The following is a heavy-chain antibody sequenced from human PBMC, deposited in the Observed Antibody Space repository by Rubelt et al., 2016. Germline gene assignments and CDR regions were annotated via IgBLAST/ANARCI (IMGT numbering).Heavy chain of an antibody. CDR3: ARHFPSGIDYYDSSGYSNLFIDY. CDR2: INAGNGNT. CDR1: GYTFTSYA. Sequence: QVQLVQSGAEVKKPGASVKVSCKASGYTFTSYAMHWVRQAPGQRLEWMGWINAGNGNTKYSQKFQGRVTITRDTSASTAYMELSSLRSEDTAGYYCARHFPSGIDYYDSSGYSNLFIDYWGQGTLVTVSS. D-gene: IGHD3-22*01. J-gene: IGHJ4*02. V-gene: IGHV1-3*01.